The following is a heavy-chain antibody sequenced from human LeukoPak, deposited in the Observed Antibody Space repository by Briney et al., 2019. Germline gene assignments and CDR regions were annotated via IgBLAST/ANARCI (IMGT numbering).Heavy chain of an antibody. J-gene: IGHJ4*02. V-gene: IGHV3-66*01. Sequence: PGGSLRLSCADSGFTVSSNYMRWVRQAPGKGLEWVSVIYSGGSTHYADSVKGRFTISRDNSKNTLYLQMNSRRAENTAVYYWARDRLHYDSLTGYPADWGQGTLVTVSS. CDR2: IYSGGST. D-gene: IGHD3-9*01. CDR1: GFTVSSNY. CDR3: ARDRLHYDSLTGYPAD.